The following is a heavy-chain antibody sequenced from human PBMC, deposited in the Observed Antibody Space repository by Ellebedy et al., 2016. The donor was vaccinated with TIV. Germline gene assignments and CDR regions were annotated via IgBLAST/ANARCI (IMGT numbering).Heavy chain of an antibody. V-gene: IGHV3-74*01. CDR1: GFTFSSYW. CDR3: AKEEATIFGVVR. CDR2: INSDGSST. D-gene: IGHD3-3*01. J-gene: IGHJ4*02. Sequence: GESLKISXAASGFTFSSYWMHWVRQAPGKGLVWASRINSDGSSTSYADSVKGRFTISRDNSKNTLFLQMNSLRAEDTAVYYCAKEEATIFGVVRWGQGTLVTVSP.